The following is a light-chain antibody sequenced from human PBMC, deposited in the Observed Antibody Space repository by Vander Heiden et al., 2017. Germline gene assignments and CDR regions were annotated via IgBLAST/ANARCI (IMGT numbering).Light chain of an antibody. Sequence: IHTTQPPSALSASVGDRVTITCRTSQSFDNWLAWYQQKPGKAPKLLIYNASRLEGGVPSRFSGSVSGTECTLTISSLQPDEFATYYCQQYNSYPYSFGQGTKLEIK. J-gene: IGKJ2*01. CDR3: QQYNSYPYS. V-gene: IGKV1-5*03. CDR1: QSFDNW. CDR2: NAS.